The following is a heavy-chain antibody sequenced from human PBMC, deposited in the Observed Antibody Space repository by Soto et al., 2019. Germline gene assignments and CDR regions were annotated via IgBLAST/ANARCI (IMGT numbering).Heavy chain of an antibody. CDR1: CGSFSSYY. V-gene: IGHV4-34*01. Sequence: QVQLQQWGAGLLKPSETLSITCAVYCGSFSSYYWSWIRQPPGKGLEWIGEINHSGSTNYNPSLKSRVTMSVDTSKNQFSLKLSSVTAADTAVYYCARTSRFDCWGQGTLVTVSS. D-gene: IGHD6-6*01. CDR3: ARTSRFDC. J-gene: IGHJ4*02. CDR2: INHSGST.